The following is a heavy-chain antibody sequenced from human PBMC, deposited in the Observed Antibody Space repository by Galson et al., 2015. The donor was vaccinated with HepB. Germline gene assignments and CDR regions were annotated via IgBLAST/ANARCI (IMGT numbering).Heavy chain of an antibody. CDR2: ISWNSGGV. V-gene: IGHV3-9*01. D-gene: IGHD3-10*01. J-gene: IGHJ1*01. Sequence: SLRLSCAGSGFNFGDHAMHWVRQVPGKGREWVSVISWNSGGVGYADSVRGGSPIPGDNARTSGPLQMNSLRVEDTALYNCARDIGPLTMTRGYLASWGQGTLVTITS. CDR3: ARDIGPLTMTRGYLAS. CDR1: GFNFGDHA.